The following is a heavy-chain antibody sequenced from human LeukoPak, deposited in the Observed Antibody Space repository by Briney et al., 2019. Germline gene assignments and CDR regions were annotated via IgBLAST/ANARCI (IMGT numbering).Heavy chain of an antibody. V-gene: IGHV4-30-2*01. D-gene: IGHD3-10*01. Sequence: SQTLSLTCVVSGGSISSGGYSWSWIRQPPGKGLEWIGYIYHSGSTYYNPSLKSRVTISVDRSKNQFSLKLSSVTAADTAVYYCARNVWFGELFAFDIWGQGTMVTVSS. CDR2: IYHSGST. CDR1: GGSISSGGYS. CDR3: ARNVWFGELFAFDI. J-gene: IGHJ3*02.